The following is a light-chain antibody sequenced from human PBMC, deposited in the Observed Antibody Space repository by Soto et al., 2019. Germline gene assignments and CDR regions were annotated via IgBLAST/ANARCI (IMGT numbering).Light chain of an antibody. Sequence: DIQMTQSPSTLSAAIVDRVTITCRASQTINNWLAWYQQKPGKAPTLLISHASNLETRVPSRFSGSAFGTEFTLPISSLNPDYFAAYYCNPYSIYPWTFDQGTKVEIK. CDR3: NPYSIYPWT. J-gene: IGKJ1*01. CDR2: HAS. V-gene: IGKV1-5*01. CDR1: QTINNW.